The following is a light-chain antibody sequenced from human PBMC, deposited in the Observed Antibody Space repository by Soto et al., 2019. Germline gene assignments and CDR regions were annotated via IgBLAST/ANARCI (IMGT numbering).Light chain of an antibody. Sequence: QSALTQPASVSGSPGQSITISCTGTSSDIGHYDYVSWYQQHPGKAPKLMIYHVTYRPSGFSNRYSGSKSGNSASLTISGLQADDEADYYCCSLTTSHPYGFGSGTKVTVL. V-gene: IGLV2-14*03. CDR3: CSLTTSHPYG. CDR2: HVT. CDR1: SSDIGHYDY. J-gene: IGLJ1*01.